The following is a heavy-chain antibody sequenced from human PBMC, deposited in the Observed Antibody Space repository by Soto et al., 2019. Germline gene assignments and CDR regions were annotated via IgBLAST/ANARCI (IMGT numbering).Heavy chain of an antibody. CDR3: ARDLDRSGYYYFDY. CDR1: GFTFSSYA. Sequence: EVQLVESGGGLVQPGGSLRLSCAASGFTFSSYAMHWVRQAPGKGLEYVSAISSYGGSTYYANSVKGRFTISRDNSKNTLYLQMGSLRAKDMAVYYCARDLDRSGYYYFDYWGQGTLVNVSS. J-gene: IGHJ4*02. V-gene: IGHV3-64*01. D-gene: IGHD3-22*01. CDR2: ISSYGGST.